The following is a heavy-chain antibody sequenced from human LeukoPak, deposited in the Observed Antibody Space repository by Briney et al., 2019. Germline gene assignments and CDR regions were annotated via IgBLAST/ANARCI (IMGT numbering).Heavy chain of an antibody. V-gene: IGHV4-59*01. Sequence: PSETLSHTCAVSGGSMNSYYWSWIRQPPGKGLEWIGYISYSGSTNYNPSLRSRVTISVDPSKNQFSLKLSSVTAADTAVYYCARDRYEDWYFDLWGRSALVSVSS. CDR1: GGSMNSYY. CDR2: ISYSGST. CDR3: ARDRYEDWYFDL. J-gene: IGHJ2*01. D-gene: IGHD1-1*01.